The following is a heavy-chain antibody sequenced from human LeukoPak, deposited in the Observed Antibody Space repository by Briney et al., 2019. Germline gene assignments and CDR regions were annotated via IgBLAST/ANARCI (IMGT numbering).Heavy chain of an antibody. CDR1: GGSISSSSYY. Sequence: SETLSLTCTVSGGSISSSSYYWGWIRQPPGKGLEWIGSIYYSGSTYYNPSLKSRVTISVDTSKNQFSLKLSSVTAADTAVYYCARAGARHSYGFSKKYYFDYWGQGTLVTVSS. V-gene: IGHV4-39*07. CDR2: IYYSGST. J-gene: IGHJ4*02. CDR3: ARAGARHSYGFSKKYYFDY. D-gene: IGHD5-18*01.